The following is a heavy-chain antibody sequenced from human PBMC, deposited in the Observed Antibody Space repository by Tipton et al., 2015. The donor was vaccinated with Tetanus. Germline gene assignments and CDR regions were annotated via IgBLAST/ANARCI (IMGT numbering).Heavy chain of an antibody. CDR1: GFTFAGYA. Sequence: SLRLSCATSGFTFAGYAMHWVRQVPGKGLVWVSRIDSDGSGTTYADSVKGRFTISRDNAKNTLYLQMNSLRAEDTAVYYCVRVLKGAKCSRSSCYGYGMDVWGQGTTVTVSS. CDR2: IDSDGSGT. CDR3: VRVLKGAKCSRSSCYGYGMDV. D-gene: IGHD2-2*01. J-gene: IGHJ6*02. V-gene: IGHV3-74*01.